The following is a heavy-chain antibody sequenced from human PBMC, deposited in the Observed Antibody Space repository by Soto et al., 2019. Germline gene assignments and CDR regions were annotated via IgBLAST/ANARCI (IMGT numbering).Heavy chain of an antibody. V-gene: IGHV2-70*01. CDR3: ARIRHEGYLDS. CDR1: GFSLSTSGMC. CDR2: IDWDDDK. Sequence: SGPTLVNPTQTLTLTCTFSGFSLSTSGMCVTWIRQPPGKALEWLALIDWDDDKYYSTSLETRLTISKDTSKNQVVLKMTNMGPVDSDTYYCARIRHEGYLDSWGLGTLVTV. J-gene: IGHJ4*02.